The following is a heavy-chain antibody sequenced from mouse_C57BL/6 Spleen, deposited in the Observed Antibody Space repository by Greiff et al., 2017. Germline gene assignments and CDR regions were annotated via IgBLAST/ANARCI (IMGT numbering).Heavy chain of an antibody. CDR2: IYPGDGDT. D-gene: IGHD1-1*01. V-gene: IGHV1-80*01. Sequence: QVQLKQSGAELVKPGASVKISCKASGYAFSSYWMNWVKQRPGKGLEWIGQIYPGDGDTNYNGKFKGKATLTADKSSSTAYMQLSSLTSEDSAVYFCARSRVVADYYAMDYWGQGTSVTVSS. J-gene: IGHJ4*01. CDR1: GYAFSSYW. CDR3: ARSRVVADYYAMDY.